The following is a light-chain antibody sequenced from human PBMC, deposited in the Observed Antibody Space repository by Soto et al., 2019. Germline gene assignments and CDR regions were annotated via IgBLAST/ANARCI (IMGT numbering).Light chain of an antibody. CDR1: NSNIGSKY. Sequence: QSVLTQPPSASGTPGQWFTISCSGSNSNIGSKYVYWYQQLPGTAPKLLLYRNNQRPSGVPARFSGSKSGTSASLAISGLGSEDEADYYCSGWYNSRVGGPAFGGGTKLTVL. J-gene: IGLJ2*01. V-gene: IGLV1-47*01. CDR3: SGWYNSRVGGPA. CDR2: RNN.